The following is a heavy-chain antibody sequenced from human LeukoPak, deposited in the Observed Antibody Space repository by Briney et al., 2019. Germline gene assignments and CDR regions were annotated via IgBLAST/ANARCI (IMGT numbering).Heavy chain of an antibody. CDR1: GYTFTSYD. Sequence: ASVKVSCKASGYTFTSYDISWVRQAPGRGLEWVGWSSTNNRNTNYAQKLQGRVTMTTDTSTSTAYMELRSLRFDDAAVYYCARGGYTYGYGHWGQGTLVTVSS. CDR3: ARGGYTYGYGH. J-gene: IGHJ4*02. D-gene: IGHD5-18*01. V-gene: IGHV1-18*01. CDR2: SSTNNRNT.